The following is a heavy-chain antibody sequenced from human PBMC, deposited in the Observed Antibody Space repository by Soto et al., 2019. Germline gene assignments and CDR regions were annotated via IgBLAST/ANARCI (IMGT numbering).Heavy chain of an antibody. Sequence: QLQLHMSGSGLVKPSQTMSLTCTVSGASITYGAYSWSWIRQTPGKGLEWIGYINHLETTFYNPSFESRLTLSIDRTKNQFSLNLKSMSAADRAVDFCARGGGFDSFDYWGQGILVTVSS. CDR3: ARGGGFDSFDY. CDR1: GASITYGAYS. CDR2: INHLETT. J-gene: IGHJ4*02. V-gene: IGHV4-30-2*01. D-gene: IGHD3-10*01.